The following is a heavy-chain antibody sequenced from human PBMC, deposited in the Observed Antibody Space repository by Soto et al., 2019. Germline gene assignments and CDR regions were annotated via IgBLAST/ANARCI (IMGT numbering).Heavy chain of an antibody. D-gene: IGHD5-18*01. CDR3: AKDPWIQLIAYYFDY. Sequence: EVQLLESGGGLVQPGGSLRLSCAASGFTFSSYAMSWVRQAPGKGLEWVSAISGSGGSTYYADSVKGRFTISRDNSKNTLYLKINSLRAEDTAVYYCAKDPWIQLIAYYFDYWGQGTLVTVSS. CDR2: ISGSGGST. J-gene: IGHJ4*02. V-gene: IGHV3-23*01. CDR1: GFTFSSYA.